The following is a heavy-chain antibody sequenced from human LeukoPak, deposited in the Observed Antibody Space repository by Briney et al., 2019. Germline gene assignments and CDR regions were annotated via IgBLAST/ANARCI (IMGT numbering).Heavy chain of an antibody. J-gene: IGHJ4*02. D-gene: IGHD1-26*01. Sequence: GGSLRLSCSASGFTFSSYEMNWVRQAPGKGREWVSYISSSGSSIDYADSVKGRLTSSRDNGKNSLYLRMNSLGAEDTAGYSFARCIVRPTLFDYWGQGTLVTVSS. CDR1: GFTFSSYE. CDR2: ISSSGSSI. CDR3: ARCIVRPTLFDY. V-gene: IGHV3-48*03.